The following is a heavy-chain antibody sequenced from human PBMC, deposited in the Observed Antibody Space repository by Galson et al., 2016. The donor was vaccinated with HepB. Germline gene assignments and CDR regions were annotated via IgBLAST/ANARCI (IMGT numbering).Heavy chain of an antibody. CDR3: AKERLVRRIFDH. CDR2: ISTRRTT. V-gene: IGHV3-23*01. J-gene: IGHJ4*02. D-gene: IGHD1-1*01. CDR1: GFVFSNFG. Sequence: GSLRLSCAASGFVFSNFGLSWVRQAPGKGLEWVASISTRRTTYYPDSVQGRFTISRDNSNNTLYLQMNGLRAEDTAVYYCAKERLVRRIFDHWGQGTLLTVSS.